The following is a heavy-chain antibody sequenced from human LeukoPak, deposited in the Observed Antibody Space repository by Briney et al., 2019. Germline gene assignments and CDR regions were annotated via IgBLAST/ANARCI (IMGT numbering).Heavy chain of an antibody. D-gene: IGHD3-10*01. CDR3: AKALLWFGENNWFDP. J-gene: IGHJ5*02. V-gene: IGHV3-23*01. Sequence: PGGSLRLSCAASGFTFSSYAMSWVRQAPGKGLEWVSAISGSGGSTYYADSVKGRFTISRDNSKNTLYLQMNSLRAEDTAVYYCAKALLWFGENNWFDPWGQGTQVTVSS. CDR1: GFTFSSYA. CDR2: ISGSGGST.